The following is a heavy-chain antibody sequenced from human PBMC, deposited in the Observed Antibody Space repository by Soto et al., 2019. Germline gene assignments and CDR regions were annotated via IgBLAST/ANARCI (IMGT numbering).Heavy chain of an antibody. V-gene: IGHV1-69*06. J-gene: IGHJ6*02. CDR2: IIPIFGTA. CDR3: ARKGFFEVTIFGVVNYDGMDV. D-gene: IGHD3-3*01. CDR1: GGTFSSYA. Sequence: QVQLVQSGAEVKKPGSSVKVSCKASGGTFSSYAISWVRQAPGQGLEWMGGIIPIFGTANYAQKFQGRVTITADKSKSTAYMELSSLRSEDTAVYYCARKGFFEVTIFGVVNYDGMDVWGQGTTVTVSS.